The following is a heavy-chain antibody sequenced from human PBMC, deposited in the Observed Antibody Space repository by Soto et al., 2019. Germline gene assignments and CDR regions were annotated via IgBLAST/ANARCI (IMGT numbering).Heavy chain of an antibody. J-gene: IGHJ4*02. CDR1: GITFTNAW. CDR2: IKNKADGGTT. CDR3: TTDPGDYEDF. Sequence: PGGSLRLSCAASGITFTNAWMSWVRQAPGKGLEWVGRIKNKADGGTTDYAAPVGGRFTISRDDSKNTLFLQMNSLETEDTAVYYCTTDPGDYEDFWGQGTLVTVSS. V-gene: IGHV3-15*01. D-gene: IGHD4-17*01.